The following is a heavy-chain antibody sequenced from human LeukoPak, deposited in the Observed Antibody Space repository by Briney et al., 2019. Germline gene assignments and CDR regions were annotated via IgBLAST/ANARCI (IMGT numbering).Heavy chain of an antibody. J-gene: IGHJ4*02. CDR3: AARYYYDSSGYYYPFDY. V-gene: IGHV1-58*02. Sequence: GTSVKVSCKASGFTFTSSAMRWVRQARGQRLEWIGWIVVGSGNTNYAQKFQERVTITRDMSTSTAYMELSSLRSEDTAVYYCAARYYYDSSGYYYPFDYWGQGTLVTLSS. CDR2: IVVGSGNT. CDR1: GFTFTSSA. D-gene: IGHD3-22*01.